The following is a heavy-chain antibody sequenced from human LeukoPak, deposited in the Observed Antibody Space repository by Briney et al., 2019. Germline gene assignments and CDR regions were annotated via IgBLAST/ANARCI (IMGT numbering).Heavy chain of an antibody. Sequence: AASVKVSCKASGYTFTSYGISWVRQAPGQGLEWMGWISAYNGNTNYAQKLQGRVTMTTDASTSTAYMELRSLRSDDTAVYYCARGGLVSSYGQSHFDYWGQGTLVTVSS. CDR1: GYTFTSYG. D-gene: IGHD5-18*01. CDR2: ISAYNGNT. V-gene: IGHV1-18*01. J-gene: IGHJ4*02. CDR3: ARGGLVSSYGQSHFDY.